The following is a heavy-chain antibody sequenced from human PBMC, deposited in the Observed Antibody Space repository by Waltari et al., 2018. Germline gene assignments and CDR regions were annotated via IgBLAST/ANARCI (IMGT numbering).Heavy chain of an antibody. CDR3: ARGDYEGYYDFWSGYPRLGWFDP. V-gene: IGHV4-59*01. CDR2: IYYSGST. Sequence: QVQLQESGPGLVKPSETLSLTCTVSGGSISSYYWSWIRQPPGKGLEWIGYIYYSGSTNYNPALKSRVTISVDPSKNQFSLKLSSVTAADTAVYYCARGDYEGYYDFWSGYPRLGWFDPWGQGTLVTVSS. J-gene: IGHJ5*02. CDR1: GGSISSYY. D-gene: IGHD3-3*01.